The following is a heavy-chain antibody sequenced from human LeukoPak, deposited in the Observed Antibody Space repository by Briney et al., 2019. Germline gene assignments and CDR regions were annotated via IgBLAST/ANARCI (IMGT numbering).Heavy chain of an antibody. CDR2: INTNTGNP. D-gene: IGHD3-10*01. CDR1: GYTFTSYA. Sequence: ASVKVSCKASGYTFTSYAMNWVRQAPGQGLEWTGWINTNTGNPTYAQGFTGRFVFSLDTSVSTAYLQISSLKAEDTAVYYCARDQITMVRGVNYYMDVWGKGTTVTVSS. J-gene: IGHJ6*03. V-gene: IGHV7-4-1*02. CDR3: ARDQITMVRGVNYYMDV.